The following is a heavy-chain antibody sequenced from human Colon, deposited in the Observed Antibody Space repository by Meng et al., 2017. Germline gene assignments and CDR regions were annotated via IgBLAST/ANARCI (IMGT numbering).Heavy chain of an antibody. CDR1: GYSFTSYG. CDR2: IYTADGNR. V-gene: IGHV1-3*04. Sequence: QVHLVQYGAELKKPGASVKVPCQASGYSFTSYGMHWLRQAPGQRPEWMRWIYTADGNRPYAQRFQDRLTITSDTFARTAYMELSSLRSEDTAVYFCARDERGGPYYFDYWGQGTLVTVSS. J-gene: IGHJ4*02. CDR3: ARDERGGPYYFDY.